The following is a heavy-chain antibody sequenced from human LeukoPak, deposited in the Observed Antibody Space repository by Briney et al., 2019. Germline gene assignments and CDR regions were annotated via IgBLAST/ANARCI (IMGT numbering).Heavy chain of an antibody. Sequence: GGSPRLSWAASGFTFSSYSMNWVRQAPGKGLEWVSSISSSSSYIYDADSVKGRFTISRDNAKNSLYLQMNSLRAEDTAVYYCASPTQIAAAGTGAFDIWGQGTMVTVSS. J-gene: IGHJ3*02. CDR3: ASPTQIAAAGTGAFDI. CDR1: GFTFSSYS. D-gene: IGHD6-13*01. V-gene: IGHV3-21*01. CDR2: ISSSSSYI.